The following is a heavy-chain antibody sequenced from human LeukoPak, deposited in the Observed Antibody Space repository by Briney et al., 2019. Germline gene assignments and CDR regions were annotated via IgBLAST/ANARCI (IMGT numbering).Heavy chain of an antibody. CDR1: GGSISTITYY. CDR2: MYYRGNT. J-gene: IGHJ6*03. CDR3: ARGRGRKGIFGVVLAPYYYMDV. D-gene: IGHD3-3*01. Sequence: SETLSLTCTVSGGSISTITYYWGWIRQPPGKGLEWVGHMYYRGNTFYNPSLKSRVTISVDTSKNQFSLKLSSVTAADTAVYYCARGRGRKGIFGVVLAPYYYMDVWGKGTTVTVSS. V-gene: IGHV4-39*07.